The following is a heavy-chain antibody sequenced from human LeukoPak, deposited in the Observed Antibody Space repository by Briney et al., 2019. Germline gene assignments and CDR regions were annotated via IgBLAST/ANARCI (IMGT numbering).Heavy chain of an antibody. CDR2: INPNSGGT. CDR3: ARDITGTTGLGVDAFDI. Sequence: ASVKVSCKASGYSFTGYYMHWVRQAPGQGLEWMGWINPNSGGTNYAQKFQGWVTMTRDTSISTAYMELSRLRSDDTAVYYCARDITGTTGLGVDAFDIWGQGTMVTVSS. CDR1: GYSFTGYY. V-gene: IGHV1-2*04. D-gene: IGHD1-20*01. J-gene: IGHJ3*02.